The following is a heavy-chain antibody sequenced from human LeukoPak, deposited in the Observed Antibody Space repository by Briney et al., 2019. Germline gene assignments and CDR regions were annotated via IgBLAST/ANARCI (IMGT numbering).Heavy chain of an antibody. V-gene: IGHV1-2*02. CDR2: INPNSAGT. D-gene: IGHD4-17*01. CDR3: ARDPSKTTVTTAGASYYMDV. CDR1: GYTFSGYY. Sequence: ASVKVSCKASGYTFSGYYLHWVRQAPGQGLEWMGWINPNSAGTNSAQKFQGRVTMTRDMSTSTVYMELSSLRSEDTAVYYCARDPSKTTVTTAGASYYMDVWGKGTTVTVSS. J-gene: IGHJ6*03.